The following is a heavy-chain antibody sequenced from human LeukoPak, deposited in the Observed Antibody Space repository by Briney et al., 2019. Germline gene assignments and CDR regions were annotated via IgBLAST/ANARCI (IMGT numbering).Heavy chain of an antibody. CDR1: GFTFSNHW. V-gene: IGHV3-7*04. CDR2: MNQDGSER. Sequence: GGSLRLSCAASGFTFSNHWITWVRQAPGKGPEWVANMNQDGSERYYVDSVKGRFTISRDNAKNSLYLQMNSLRLEDTALYYCARANAMDVWGQGTTVTVSS. CDR3: ARANAMDV. J-gene: IGHJ6*02.